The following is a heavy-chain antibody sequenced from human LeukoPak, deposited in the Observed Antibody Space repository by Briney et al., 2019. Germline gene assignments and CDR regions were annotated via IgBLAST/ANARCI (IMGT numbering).Heavy chain of an antibody. J-gene: IGHJ4*02. V-gene: IGHV3-74*01. Sequence: GGSLRLSCAASGFTFSNYWMHWVRQAPGKGLVWVSRINSDGSSTSYADSVKGRFTISRDNAKNTLYLQMNSLRAEDTAVYYCASSRTTRSGSYYNPYYFDYWGQGTLVTVSS. CDR2: INSDGSST. D-gene: IGHD3-10*01. CDR3: ASSRTTRSGSYYNPYYFDY. CDR1: GFTFSNYW.